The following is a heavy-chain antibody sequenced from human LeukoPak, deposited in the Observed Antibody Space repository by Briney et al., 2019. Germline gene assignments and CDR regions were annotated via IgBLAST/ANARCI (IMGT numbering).Heavy chain of an antibody. CDR2: ISAYNGNT. J-gene: IGHJ3*02. D-gene: IGHD4-17*01. V-gene: IGHV1-18*01. CDR3: ARGQDYGDYDNAFDI. Sequence: ASVKVSCXASGYTFTSYGISWVRQAPGQGLEWMGWISAYNGNTNYAQKLQGRVTMTTDTSTSTAYMELRSLRSDDTAVYYCARGQDYGDYDNAFDIWGQGTMVTVSS. CDR1: GYTFTSYG.